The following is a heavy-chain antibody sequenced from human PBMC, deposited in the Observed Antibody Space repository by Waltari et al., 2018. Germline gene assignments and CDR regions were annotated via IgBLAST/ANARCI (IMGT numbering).Heavy chain of an antibody. J-gene: IGHJ4*02. V-gene: IGHV1-69*13. CDR1: GGTFSSYA. CDR2: IIPICGTA. CDR3: ARAAGYSSSWSGGEFDY. Sequence: QVQLVQSGAEVKKPGSSVKVSCKASGGTFSSYALSWVRQAPGQGLEWMGGIIPICGTANDAQKFQGRVTITADESTSTAYMELSSLRSEDTAVYYCARAAGYSSSWSGGEFDYWGQGTLVTVSS. D-gene: IGHD6-13*01.